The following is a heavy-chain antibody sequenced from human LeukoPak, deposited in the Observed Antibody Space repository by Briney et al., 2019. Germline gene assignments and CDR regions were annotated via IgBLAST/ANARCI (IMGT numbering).Heavy chain of an antibody. J-gene: IGHJ4*02. CDR3: ARGRPHGNDY. D-gene: IGHD4-23*01. CDR1: GFTFSSYW. Sequence: AGGSLRLSCAASGFTFSSYWMNWVRQAPGKGLVWVSRIASDGSSTTYADSVKGRFSISRDNAKNTLYLQMNSLRVEDTAVYYCARGRPHGNDYWGQGTLLTVSS. CDR2: IASDGSST. V-gene: IGHV3-74*01.